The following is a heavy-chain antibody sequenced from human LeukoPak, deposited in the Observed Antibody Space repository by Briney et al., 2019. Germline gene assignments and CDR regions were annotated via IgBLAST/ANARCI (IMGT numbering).Heavy chain of an antibody. J-gene: IGHJ6*02. CDR1: GSTVDDYA. CDR2: ISGDGGST. Sequence: GRSLRLSCAASGSTVDDYAMQWVSHAPGNGLEWVSLISGDGGSTYYAESVKGRFTISRDNSKNSLYLQMNSLRTEDTALYYCAKDTLAIAAAGYYYGMDVWGQGTMVTVSS. D-gene: IGHD6-13*01. CDR3: AKDTLAIAAAGYYYGMDV. V-gene: IGHV3-43*02.